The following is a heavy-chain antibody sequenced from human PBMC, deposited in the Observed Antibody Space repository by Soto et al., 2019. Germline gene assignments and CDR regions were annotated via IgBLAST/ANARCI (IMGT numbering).Heavy chain of an antibody. CDR1: GYTFTSYY. J-gene: IGHJ4*02. CDR3: ARGLIAARPGGGYFDY. Sequence: ASVKVSCKASGYTFTSYYMHWVRQAPGQGLEWMGIINPSGSSTSYAQKFQGRVTMTRDTSTSTVYMELSSLRSEDTAVYYCARGLIAARPGGGYFDYWGQGTLVTVSS. D-gene: IGHD6-6*01. V-gene: IGHV1-46*01. CDR2: INPSGSST.